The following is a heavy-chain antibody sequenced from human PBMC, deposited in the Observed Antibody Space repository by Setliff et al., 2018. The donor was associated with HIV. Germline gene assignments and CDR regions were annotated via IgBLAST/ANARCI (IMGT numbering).Heavy chain of an antibody. V-gene: IGHV1-18*01. D-gene: IGHD3-9*01. Sequence: SVKVSCKASGYTFTSYGISWVRQAPGQGLEWMGWISAYNGNTNYAQKPQGRVTMTTDTSTSTAYMELRSLRSDDTAVYYCARDPKRYYDILTGYPSYYGMDVWGQGTTVTVSS. J-gene: IGHJ6*02. CDR1: GYTFTSYG. CDR3: ARDPKRYYDILTGYPSYYGMDV. CDR2: ISAYNGNT.